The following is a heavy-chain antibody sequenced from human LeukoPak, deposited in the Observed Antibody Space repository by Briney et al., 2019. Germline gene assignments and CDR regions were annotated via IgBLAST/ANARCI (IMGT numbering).Heavy chain of an antibody. J-gene: IGHJ6*02. CDR3: ARWRYCSSTSCHYYGMDV. CDR1: GYTFTSYD. D-gene: IGHD2-2*01. Sequence: ASVKVSCKASGYTFTSYDINWVRQATGQGLEWMGWMNPNSGNTGYAQKFQGRVTMTRNTSISTAYMELSSLRSEGTAVYYCARWRYCSSTSCHYYGMDVWGQGTTVTVSS. CDR2: MNPNSGNT. V-gene: IGHV1-8*01.